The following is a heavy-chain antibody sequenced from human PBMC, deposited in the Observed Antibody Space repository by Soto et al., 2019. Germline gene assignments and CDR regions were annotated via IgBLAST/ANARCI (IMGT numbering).Heavy chain of an antibody. Sequence: PAESLRLSCAASGFTFSSYGMHWVRQAPGKGLEWVAVIWYDGSNKYYADSVKGRFTISRDNYRNTLDRQMNSLRAEDAAVWYWARDLDFWGQGTLGTVSS. CDR1: GFTFSSYG. J-gene: IGHJ4*02. CDR2: IWYDGSNK. CDR3: ARDLDF. V-gene: IGHV3-33*01.